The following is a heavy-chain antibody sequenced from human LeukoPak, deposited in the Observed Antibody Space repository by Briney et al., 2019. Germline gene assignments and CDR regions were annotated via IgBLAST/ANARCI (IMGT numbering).Heavy chain of an antibody. D-gene: IGHD2-2*02. Sequence: PGRSLRLSCTASGFTFGDYAMSWFRQAPGKGLEWVGFIRSKAYGGTAEYAASVKGRFTISRDDSKSIAYLQMNSLKTKDTAVYYCTRDPDMGYCSSTSCYTRGIMRDDYFDYWGQGTLVTVSS. CDR2: IRSKAYGGTA. CDR3: TRDPDMGYCSSTSCYTRGIMRDDYFDY. CDR1: GFTFGDYA. J-gene: IGHJ4*02. V-gene: IGHV3-49*03.